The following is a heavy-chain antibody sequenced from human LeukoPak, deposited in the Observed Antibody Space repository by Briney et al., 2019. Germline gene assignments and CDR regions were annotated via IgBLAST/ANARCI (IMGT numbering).Heavy chain of an antibody. V-gene: IGHV3-23*01. CDR3: AKDRIWSGYSKYYFDC. CDR1: GFTFSSYA. Sequence: HPGGSLRLSCAASGFTFSSYAMNWVRQAPGKGLEWVSGISGSGGSTYYADSVKGRFTISRDNSKNTLYLQMNSLRAEDAAIYYCAKDRIWSGYSKYYFDCWGQGTLVTVSS. J-gene: IGHJ4*02. D-gene: IGHD3-3*01. CDR2: ISGSGGST.